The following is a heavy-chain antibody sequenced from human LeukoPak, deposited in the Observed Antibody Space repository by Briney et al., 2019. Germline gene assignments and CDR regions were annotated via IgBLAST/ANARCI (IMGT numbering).Heavy chain of an antibody. V-gene: IGHV4-30-4*01. J-gene: IGHJ3*02. D-gene: IGHD2-15*01. Sequence: SETLSLTCSVSGGSISRSDYYWSWIRQPPGKGLEWIGYIYYSGTTYYNPSLESRVTMSVDTSKNQFSLKLSSVTAADTAVYYCARYRDSGGRLAFDIWGQGTMVIVSS. CDR1: GGSISRSDYY. CDR3: ARYRDSGGRLAFDI. CDR2: IYYSGTT.